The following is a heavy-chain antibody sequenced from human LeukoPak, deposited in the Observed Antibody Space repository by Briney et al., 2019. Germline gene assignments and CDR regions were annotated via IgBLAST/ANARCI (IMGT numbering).Heavy chain of an antibody. V-gene: IGHV3-21*01. CDR3: VRGDYDSSGTFDY. D-gene: IGHD3-22*01. CDR2: ISTSSNFI. CDR1: GFTFSNYY. Sequence: GGSLRLSCAASGFTFSNYYMSWVRQAPGKGLEWVSAISTSSNFIYYADSVKGRFTISRDNAQKSLFLQMNSLRAEDTAVYYCVRGDYDSSGTFDYWGQGTLVTVSS. J-gene: IGHJ4*02.